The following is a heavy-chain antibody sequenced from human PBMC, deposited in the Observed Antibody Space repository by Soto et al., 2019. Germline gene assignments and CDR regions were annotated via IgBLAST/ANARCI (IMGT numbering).Heavy chain of an antibody. CDR3: AGIQQGLGNWFDP. CDR2: ISAYNGNT. D-gene: IGHD6-19*01. Sequence: PSVKVSCKASGYTFTSYGISWVRQAPGQGLEWMGWISAYNGNTNYAQKLQGRVTMTTDTSTSTAYMELRSLGSDDTAVYYCAGIQQGLGNWFDPWDQGTLVTVSS. V-gene: IGHV1-18*04. CDR1: GYTFTSYG. J-gene: IGHJ5*02.